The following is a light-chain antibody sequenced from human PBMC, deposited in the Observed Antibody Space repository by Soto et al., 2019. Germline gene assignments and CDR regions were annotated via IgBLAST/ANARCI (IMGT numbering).Light chain of an antibody. CDR3: QQVNSYPLT. CDR2: GAS. J-gene: IGKJ3*01. CDR1: QGISSF. V-gene: IGKV1-9*01. Sequence: DIQLTQSPPFLSASVGDRVTIICRASQGISSFLAWYQQKPGKAPKLLISGASTVERRVPSRFSGSGSGAEFTLTISSLQPEDFATYYCQQVNSYPLTFGPGTKVDIK.